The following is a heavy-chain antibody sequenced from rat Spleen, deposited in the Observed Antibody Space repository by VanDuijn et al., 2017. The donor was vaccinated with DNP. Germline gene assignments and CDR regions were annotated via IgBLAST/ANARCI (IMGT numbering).Heavy chain of an antibody. CDR2: MNSAGST. V-gene: IGHV3-3*01. CDR1: GYSITSSYR. J-gene: IGHJ2*01. Sequence: EVQLQESGPGLVKPSQSLSLTCSVTGYSITSSYRWNWIRKFPGNKLEWMGNMNSAGSTNYNPSLKSRISITRDTSKNQFFLQLNSVTTEDTATYYCARQPTGMDYWGQGVMVIVSS. CDR3: ARQPTGMDY. D-gene: IGHD1-7*01.